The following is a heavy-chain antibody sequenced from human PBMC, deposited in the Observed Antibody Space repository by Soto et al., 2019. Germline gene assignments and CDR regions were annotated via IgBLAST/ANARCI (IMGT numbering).Heavy chain of an antibody. CDR1: GGSFSGYY. Sequence: SETLSLTCAVYGGSFSGYYWSWIRQPPGKGLEWIGEINHSGSTNYNPSLKSRVTISVDTSKNQFSLKLSSVTAADTAVYYCARVPAAISVPYGSGSYSNYYYMDVWGKGTTVTVSS. D-gene: IGHD3-10*01. V-gene: IGHV4-34*01. CDR2: INHSGST. J-gene: IGHJ6*03. CDR3: ARVPAAISVPYGSGSYSNYYYMDV.